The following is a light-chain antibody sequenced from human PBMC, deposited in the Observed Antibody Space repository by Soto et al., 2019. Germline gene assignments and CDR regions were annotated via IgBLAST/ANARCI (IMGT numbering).Light chain of an antibody. Sequence: EIVMTQSPATLSVSPGERATLSCRASQSVSSSLAWYQQKPAQAPRLLIYGASTRATGIPARFSGSGSGTEFTLTISSLQSEDFAVYYCQQYNNWLTFGGGTKVDIK. V-gene: IGKV3-15*01. CDR3: QQYNNWLT. J-gene: IGKJ4*01. CDR1: QSVSSS. CDR2: GAS.